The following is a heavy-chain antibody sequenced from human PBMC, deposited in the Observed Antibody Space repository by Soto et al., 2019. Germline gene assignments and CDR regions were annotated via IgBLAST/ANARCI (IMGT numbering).Heavy chain of an antibody. CDR1: GYTFTTYG. D-gene: IGHD3-16*01. J-gene: IGHJ4*02. Sequence: QVQLVQSGGEVKKPGASVKVSCKTSGYTFTTYGISWVRQAPGQGLEWVGGISAYSGKTHYAQKFQGKVTMTTDTSTNTAYLELRSLRSDETAVYYCARDPYLGDHQYWGQGTLVTVSS. CDR3: ARDPYLGDHQY. V-gene: IGHV1-18*01. CDR2: ISAYSGKT.